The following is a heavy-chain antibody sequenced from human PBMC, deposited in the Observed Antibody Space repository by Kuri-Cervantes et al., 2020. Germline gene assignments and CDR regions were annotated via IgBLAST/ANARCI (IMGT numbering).Heavy chain of an antibody. J-gene: IGHJ4*02. V-gene: IGHV3-30*03. CDR1: GFIFSRYS. D-gene: IGHD3-22*01. CDR2: MSSDGRNE. CDR3: ARGPHYHESSGNSDY. Sequence: WGSLRLSCAASGFIFSRYSRHWVRQAPGKGLEWVEVMSSDGRNEYYVDSVKGRISISRDNSKNTLYLQMNSLRAEDAAVYYWARGPHYHESSGNSDYWGQGTLVTVSS.